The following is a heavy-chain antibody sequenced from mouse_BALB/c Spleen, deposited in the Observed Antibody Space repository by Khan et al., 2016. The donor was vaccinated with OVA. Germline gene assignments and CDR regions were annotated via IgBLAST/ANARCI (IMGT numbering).Heavy chain of an antibody. V-gene: IGHV5-6*01. CDR3: ASHLTGSFAY. D-gene: IGHD4-1*01. J-gene: IGHJ3*01. CDR2: INSDGGYT. CDR1: GFTFSAYG. Sequence: EVQRVESGGDLVKPGGSLRLSCAASGFTFSAYGMAWVRQAPDKRLEWVATINSDGGYTYYPDTVKGRFTISRNNAENTLSLQMSSLKSEDTAIYYCASHLTGSFAYWGQGTLVTVSA.